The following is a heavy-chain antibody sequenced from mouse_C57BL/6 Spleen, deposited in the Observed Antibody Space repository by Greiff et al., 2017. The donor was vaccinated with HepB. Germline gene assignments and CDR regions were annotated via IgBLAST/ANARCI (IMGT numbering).Heavy chain of an antibody. V-gene: IGHV1-69*01. CDR1: GYTFTSYW. J-gene: IGHJ3*01. Sequence: QVQLQQPGAELVMPGASVKLSCKASGYTFTSYWMHWVKQRPGQGLEWIGEIDPSDSYTNYNQKFKGKSTLTVDKSSSTAYMQLSSLTSEDSAVYYCARSGNEGFAYWGQGTLVTVSA. CDR2: IDPSDSYT. CDR3: ARSGNEGFAY. D-gene: IGHD2-1*01.